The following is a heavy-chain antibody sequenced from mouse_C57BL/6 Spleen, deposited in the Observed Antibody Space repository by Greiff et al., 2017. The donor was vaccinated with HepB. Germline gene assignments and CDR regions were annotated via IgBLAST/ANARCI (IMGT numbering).Heavy chain of an antibody. Sequence: QVQLQQSGAELARPGASVKLSCKASGYTFTSYGISWVKQRTGQGLEWIGEIYPRSGNTYYNEKFMGKATLTADKSSSTAYMELRSLTSEDSAVYFCARLITTVVARRYFDVWGTGTTVTVSS. CDR2: IYPRSGNT. D-gene: IGHD1-1*01. CDR3: ARLITTVVARRYFDV. CDR1: GYTFTSYG. V-gene: IGHV1-81*01. J-gene: IGHJ1*03.